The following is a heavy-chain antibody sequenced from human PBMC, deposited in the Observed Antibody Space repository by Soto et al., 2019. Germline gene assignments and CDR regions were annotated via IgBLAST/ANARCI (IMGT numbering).Heavy chain of an antibody. CDR2: VYDGGNS. J-gene: IGHJ5*02. CDR1: GFSISSGYN. D-gene: IGHD3-22*01. V-gene: IGHV4-38-2*02. CDR3: ARTGTVSSGYYYAWFHP. Sequence: TSETLSLTCSVSGFSISSGYNWGCIRQPPGEGLEWIGSVYDGGNSYYNPSLKSRVSISIDTSKNQFSLKLNSVTAADTAVYYCARTGTVSSGYYYAWFHPGGQGTRVTVSS.